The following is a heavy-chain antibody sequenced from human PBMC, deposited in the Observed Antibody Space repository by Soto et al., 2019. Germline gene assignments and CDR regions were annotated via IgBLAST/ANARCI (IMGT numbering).Heavy chain of an antibody. CDR2: ISYDGSNK. J-gene: IGHJ6*02. D-gene: IGHD2-2*01. CDR1: GFSFSSYG. CDR3: AKDHQQAYGMDV. Sequence: QVQLVESGGGVVQPGRSLRLSCAASGFSFSSYGMHWVRQAPGKGLEWVAVISYDGSNKYYADSVKGRFTISRDNSKNTLYRKMNSLKAENRAAYYCAKDHQQAYGMDVWAKGPRSPSP. V-gene: IGHV3-30*18.